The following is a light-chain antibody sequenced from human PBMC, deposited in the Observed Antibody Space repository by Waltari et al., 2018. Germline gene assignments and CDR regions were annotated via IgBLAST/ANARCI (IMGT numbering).Light chain of an antibody. CDR3: QQYDISPLT. V-gene: IGKV3-20*01. CDR2: GGS. Sequence: GASTTGRRNYVAWDQQKTGQAADLLIDGGSGRATGIPDRVSGSGSGTDFSLTISSLEPEDFAVYYCQQYDISPLTFGGGTKVEIK. J-gene: IGKJ4*01. CDR1: TTGRRNY.